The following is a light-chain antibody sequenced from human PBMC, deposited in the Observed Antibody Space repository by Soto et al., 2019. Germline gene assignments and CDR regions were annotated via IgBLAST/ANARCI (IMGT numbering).Light chain of an antibody. CDR1: QTISVS. CDR3: QQYSTSPYT. J-gene: IGKJ2*01. Sequence: IQMTQSPSTLSASVGDTVTITCRASQTISVSLAWYQQKPGKAPNLLIYDASTLQEGVPSRFSGSGSGTEFTLTVTSLQPDDFTTYFCQQYSTSPYTFGQGTKVDIK. CDR2: DAS. V-gene: IGKV1-5*01.